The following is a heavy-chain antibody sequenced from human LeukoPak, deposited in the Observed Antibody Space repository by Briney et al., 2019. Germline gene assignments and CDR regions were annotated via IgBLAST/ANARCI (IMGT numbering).Heavy chain of an antibody. CDR2: INHSGST. D-gene: IGHD3-16*01. Sequence: SETLSLTCAVYGGSFSGYYWSWIRQPPGKGLEWIGEINHSGSTNYNPSLKCRVTISVDTSKNQFSLKLSSVTAADTAVYYCARGEGGAKPARLDYWGQGTLVTVSS. J-gene: IGHJ4*02. V-gene: IGHV4-34*01. CDR1: GGSFSGYY. CDR3: ARGEGGAKPARLDY.